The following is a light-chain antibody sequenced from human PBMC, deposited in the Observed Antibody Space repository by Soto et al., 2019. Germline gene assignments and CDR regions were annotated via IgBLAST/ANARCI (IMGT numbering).Light chain of an antibody. CDR2: GAS. CDR1: QSVGSN. CDR3: PQYNSWPPLT. J-gene: IGKJ2*01. V-gene: IGKV3-15*01. Sequence: EIVMTQSPATLSVSPGERVTLACRASQSVGSNLAWYQQRPGQAPRLLIYGASTRATGVPARFSGSGSGTEFTLTISSMQSDDFALYYCPQYNSWPPLTFVQGTKLEIK.